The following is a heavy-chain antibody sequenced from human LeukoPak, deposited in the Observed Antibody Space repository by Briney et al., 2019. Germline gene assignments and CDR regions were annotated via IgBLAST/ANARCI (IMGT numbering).Heavy chain of an antibody. CDR2: IYTSGRT. D-gene: IGHD2-2*01. V-gene: IGHV4-4*09. J-gene: IGHJ6*03. Sequence: SETLSLTCSVSGGSMSGYYWTWIRQPPGKGLEWIGYIYTSGRTNYNPSLQSRITISVGTCKNQFSLKLSSVTAADTAVYYCARQGRLYCSSTSCYGYYYYYMDVWGKGTTVTVSS. CDR3: ARQGRLYCSSTSCYGYYYYYMDV. CDR1: GGSMSGYY.